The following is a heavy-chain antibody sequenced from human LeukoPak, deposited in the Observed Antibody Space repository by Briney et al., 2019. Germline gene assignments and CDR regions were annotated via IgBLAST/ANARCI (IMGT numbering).Heavy chain of an antibody. Sequence: SETLSLTCTVSAGSISTYYWSWIRQPPGKGLEWIGNIYYSGRTNYNPSLKSRVTISVDTSKNQFALELTSVTAADTAVYYCAREPYCSSSSCTSVWGQGTLVTVSS. J-gene: IGHJ4*02. V-gene: IGHV4-59*01. CDR2: IYYSGRT. CDR1: AGSISTYY. D-gene: IGHD2-2*01. CDR3: AREPYCSSSSCTSV.